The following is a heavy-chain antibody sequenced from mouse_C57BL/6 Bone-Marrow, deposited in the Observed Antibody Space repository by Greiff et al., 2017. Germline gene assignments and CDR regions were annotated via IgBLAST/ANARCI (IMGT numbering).Heavy chain of an antibody. CDR2: IWGVGST. V-gene: IGHV2-6*01. Sequence: QVQLQQSGPGLVAPSQSLSITCTVSGFSLTSYGVDWVRQSPGKGLEWLGVIWGVGSTNYNSALKSRLSISKDNSKSQVFLKMNSLQTDDTAMYYCASTYYRERFAYWGQGTLVTVSA. D-gene: IGHD2-12*01. CDR3: ASTYYRERFAY. J-gene: IGHJ3*01. CDR1: GFSLTSYG.